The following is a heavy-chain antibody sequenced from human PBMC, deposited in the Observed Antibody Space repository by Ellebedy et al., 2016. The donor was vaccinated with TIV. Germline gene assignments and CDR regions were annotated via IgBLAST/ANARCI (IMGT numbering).Heavy chain of an antibody. D-gene: IGHD2-21*01. V-gene: IGHV3-30-3*01. CDR1: GFTFSSYA. CDR3: ARARLLCGGDCYFSAFDI. Sequence: GGSLRLXXAASGFTFSSYAMHWVRQAPGKGLEWVAIMSYDGSNKYYADSVKGRFTISRDNSKNTLYLQMNSLRAEDTAVYYCARARLLCGGDCYFSAFDIWGQGTMVTVSS. J-gene: IGHJ3*02. CDR2: MSYDGSNK.